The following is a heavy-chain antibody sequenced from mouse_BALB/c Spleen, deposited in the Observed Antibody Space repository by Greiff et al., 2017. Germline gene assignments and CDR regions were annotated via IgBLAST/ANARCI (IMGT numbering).Heavy chain of an antibody. J-gene: IGHJ3*01. CDR2: ISSGSSTI. Sequence: EVKVEESGGGLVQPGGSRKLSCAASGFTFSSFGMHWVRQAPEKGLEWVAYISSGSSTIYYADTVKGRFTISRDNPKNTLFLQMTSLRSEDTAMYYCAREATVVPFAYWGQGTLVTVSA. D-gene: IGHD1-1*01. V-gene: IGHV5-17*02. CDR3: AREATVVPFAY. CDR1: GFTFSSFG.